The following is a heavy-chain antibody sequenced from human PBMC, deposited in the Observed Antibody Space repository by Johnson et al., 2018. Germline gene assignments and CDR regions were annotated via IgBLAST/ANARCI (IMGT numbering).Heavy chain of an antibody. CDR3: AKDFVWGTYYYCVGGAFDN. J-gene: IGHJ3*02. V-gene: IGHV3-9*01. Sequence: VQLVQSGGGLVQPGRSLRLSCAASGFTFDDYAMHWVRQVPGKGLEWVSGISWTSGSIGYADSVKGRFTISSDNAKNSLYLLMTSLRAEDTALYYCAKDFVWGTYYYCVGGAFDNWGQGTMVTVSS. CDR2: ISWTSGSI. D-gene: IGHD3-10*01. CDR1: GFTFDDYA.